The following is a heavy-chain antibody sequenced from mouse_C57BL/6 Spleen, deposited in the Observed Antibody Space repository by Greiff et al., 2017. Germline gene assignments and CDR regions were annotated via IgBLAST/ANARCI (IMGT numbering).Heavy chain of an antibody. CDR1: GYTFTDYY. CDR2: INPNNGGT. CDR3: ARRSNSFDY. Sequence: VQLQQSGPELVKPGASVKISCKASGYTFTDYYMNWVKQSHGKSLEWIGDINPNNGGTSYKQKFKGKATLTVDKSSSTAYMELRSLTSEDSAVYYCARRSNSFDYWGQGTTLTVSS. D-gene: IGHD2-5*01. V-gene: IGHV1-26*01. J-gene: IGHJ2*01.